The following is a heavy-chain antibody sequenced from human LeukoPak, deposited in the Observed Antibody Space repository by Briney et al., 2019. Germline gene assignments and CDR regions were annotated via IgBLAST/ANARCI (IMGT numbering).Heavy chain of an antibody. CDR3: ASGRSSWYHLDY. Sequence: GGSLRLSCAASAFTVSSNFMTWVRQAPGKGLEWVSLIYAGGGTYSAASVQGRFSISRHLSKNTVDLQMNSLRLEDTAVYYCASGRSSWYHLDYWGRGTLVTVSS. V-gene: IGHV3-53*04. CDR2: IYAGGGT. CDR1: AFTVSSNF. J-gene: IGHJ4*02. D-gene: IGHD6-13*01.